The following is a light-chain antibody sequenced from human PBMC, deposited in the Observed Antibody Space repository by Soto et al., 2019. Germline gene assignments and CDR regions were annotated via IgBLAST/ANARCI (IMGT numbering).Light chain of an antibody. J-gene: IGKJ1*01. CDR1: QSVYRNY. V-gene: IGKV3-20*01. Sequence: ESVLTQSAGTLSLSPGERATLSCRASQSVYRNYLAWYQQKPGQAPRLLIYATSSRATDIPDRFSGGGSGTDFTLTISRLEPEDFAVYYCQQYGSSRWTFGQGTKV. CDR2: ATS. CDR3: QQYGSSRWT.